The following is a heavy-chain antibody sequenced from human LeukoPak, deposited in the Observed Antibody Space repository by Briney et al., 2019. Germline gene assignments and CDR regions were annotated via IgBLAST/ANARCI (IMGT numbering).Heavy chain of an antibody. CDR3: ARAYGSSGYYQLPIDY. V-gene: IGHV3-23*01. J-gene: IGHJ4*02. Sequence: GGSLRLSCAASGFTFSSYAMSWVRQAPGKGLEWVSSITGSGGTTHHADSVKGRFTISRDNSKSTLFLQMNSLRVEDTALYHCARAYGSSGYYQLPIDYWGQGTLVTVSS. CDR2: ITGSGGTT. CDR1: GFTFSSYA. D-gene: IGHD3-22*01.